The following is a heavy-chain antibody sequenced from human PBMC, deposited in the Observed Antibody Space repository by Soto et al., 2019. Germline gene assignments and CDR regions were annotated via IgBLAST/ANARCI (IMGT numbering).Heavy chain of an antibody. CDR1: GFTFSSYA. D-gene: IGHD6-13*01. Sequence: GGSLRLSCAASGFTFSSYAMSWVRQAPGKGPEWVSAISGSGGSTYSADSEKCRFSISRDNSRNTLYLQMNSLRAEDTAVYYCAKEGRIAALTYGMDVWGQGTTVTVSS. CDR3: AKEGRIAALTYGMDV. J-gene: IGHJ6*02. V-gene: IGHV3-23*01. CDR2: ISGSGGST.